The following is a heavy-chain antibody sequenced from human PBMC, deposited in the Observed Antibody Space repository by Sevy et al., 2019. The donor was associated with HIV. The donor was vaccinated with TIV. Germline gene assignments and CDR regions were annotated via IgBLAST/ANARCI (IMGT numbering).Heavy chain of an antibody. Sequence: GGSLRLSCAASGFTFSSYTMHWVRQAPGKGLEWVAIISYDGINKYYADSVKGRFTISRDNSKNTLYLQMNSVRAEDTAVYYCARDIMGDYYGSGSSAYYYYYGMDVWGQGTTVTVSS. J-gene: IGHJ6*02. V-gene: IGHV3-30-3*01. D-gene: IGHD3-10*01. CDR3: ARDIMGDYYGSGSSAYYYYYGMDV. CDR1: GFTFSSYT. CDR2: ISYDGINK.